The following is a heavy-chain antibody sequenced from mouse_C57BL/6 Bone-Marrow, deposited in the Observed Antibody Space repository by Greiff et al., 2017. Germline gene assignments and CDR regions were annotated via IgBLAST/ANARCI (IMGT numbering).Heavy chain of an antibody. D-gene: IGHD1-1*01. CDR1: GYTFTSYT. CDR3: ARWVDFFAY. J-gene: IGHJ3*01. Sequence: QVQLKQSGAELARPGASVKMSCKASGYTFTSYTMHWVKQRPGQGLEWIGYINPSSGYTKYNQKFKDKATLTADKSSSTAYMQLSSLTSEDSAVYYCARWVDFFAYWGQGTLVTVSA. CDR2: INPSSGYT. V-gene: IGHV1-4*01.